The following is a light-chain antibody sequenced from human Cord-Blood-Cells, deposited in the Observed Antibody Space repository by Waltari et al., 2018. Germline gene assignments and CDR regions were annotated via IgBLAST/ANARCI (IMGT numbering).Light chain of an antibody. V-gene: IGKV3-15*01. J-gene: IGKJ4*01. CDR2: GAS. CDR3: QQYNNWPALT. CDR1: QSVSSSY. Sequence: EIVLTQSPGTLSLSPGERATLSCRASQSVSSSYLAWYQQKHGQAPGRLIYGASTRATGIPARFSGSGSGTEFTLTISSLQSEDFAVYYCQQYNNWPALTFGGGTKVEIK.